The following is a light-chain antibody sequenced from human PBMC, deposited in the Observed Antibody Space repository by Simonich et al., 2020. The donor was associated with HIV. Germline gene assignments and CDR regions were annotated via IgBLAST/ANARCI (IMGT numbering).Light chain of an antibody. CDR2: GAS. CDR3: QQYNNWPSPFT. CDR1: QSVSIN. V-gene: IGKV3-15*01. J-gene: IGKJ3*01. Sequence: EIVMTQSPATLSVSPGERATLSCRTSQSVSINFAWYQQKPGQAPRLLIFGASSRATGIPARFSGSGSGTEFTLTISSMQSEDFAVYYCQQYNNWPSPFTFGPGTKVDIK.